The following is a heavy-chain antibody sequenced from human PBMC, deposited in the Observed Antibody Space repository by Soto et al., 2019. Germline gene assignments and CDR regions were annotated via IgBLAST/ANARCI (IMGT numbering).Heavy chain of an antibody. CDR2: IRSKAYGGTT. J-gene: IGHJ4*02. V-gene: IGHV3-49*03. CDR1: GVTFGDYA. Sequence: GVLRLSCTASGVTFGDYAMSWFRQAPGKGLEWVGFIRSKAYGGTTEYAASVKGRFTISRDDSKSIAYLQMNSLKTEDTAVYYCTRDPWPEGYGDYPHGYWGQGTLVTVSS. CDR3: TRDPWPEGYGDYPHGY. D-gene: IGHD4-17*01.